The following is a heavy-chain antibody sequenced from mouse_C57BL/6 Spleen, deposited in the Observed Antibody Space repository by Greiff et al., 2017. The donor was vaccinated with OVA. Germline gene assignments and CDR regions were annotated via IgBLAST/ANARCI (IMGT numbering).Heavy chain of an antibody. CDR3: ARRAYDYPYYFDY. CDR2: INPNNGGT. D-gene: IGHD2-4*01. Sequence: EVQLQQSGPELVKPGASVKISCKASGYTFTDYYMNWVKQSHGKSLEWIGDINPNNGGTSYNQKFKGKATLTVDKSSSTAYMELRSLTSEDSAVYYCARRAYDYPYYFDYWGQGTTLTVSS. J-gene: IGHJ2*01. CDR1: GYTFTDYY. V-gene: IGHV1-26*01.